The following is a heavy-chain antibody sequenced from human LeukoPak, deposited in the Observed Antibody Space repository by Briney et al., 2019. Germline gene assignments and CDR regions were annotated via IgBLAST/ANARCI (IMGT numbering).Heavy chain of an antibody. CDR3: ARGPYSSSWYAHPAFDY. CDR2: IKQDGSEK. J-gene: IGHJ4*02. V-gene: IGHV3-7*01. CDR1: GFTFSSYW. D-gene: IGHD6-13*01. Sequence: GGSLRLSCAASGFTFSSYWMSWVRQAPGKGLEWVANIKQDGSEKYYVDSVKGRFTISRDNAKNSLYLQMNSLRAEDTAVYYCARGPYSSSWYAHPAFDYWGQGTLVTVSS.